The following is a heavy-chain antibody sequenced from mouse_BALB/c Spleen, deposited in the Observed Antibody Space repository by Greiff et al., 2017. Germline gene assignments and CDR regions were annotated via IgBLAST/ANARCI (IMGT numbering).Heavy chain of an antibody. CDR3: NADGNYAY. V-gene: IGHV14-4*02. CDR1: GFNIKDYY. Sequence: EVQLQQSGAELVRSGASVKLSCTASGFNIKDYYMHWVKQRPEQGLEWIGWIDPENGDTEYAPKFQGKATMTADTSSNTAYLQLSSLTSEDTAVYYCNADGNYAYWGQGTLVTVSA. CDR2: IDPENGDT. D-gene: IGHD2-1*01. J-gene: IGHJ3*01.